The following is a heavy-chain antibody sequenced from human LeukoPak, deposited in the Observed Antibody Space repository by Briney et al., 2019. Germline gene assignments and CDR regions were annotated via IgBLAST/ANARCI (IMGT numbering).Heavy chain of an antibody. D-gene: IGHD3-10*01. V-gene: IGHV3-30*04. CDR3: ARDVGYYYGSGSYGYYYGMDV. CDR2: ISYDGSNK. Sequence: GESMRLSSAASGFTVRSYAMHWVRQAPGKGLEWVAVISYDGSNKYYADSVKGRFTISRDNSKNTLYLQMNSLRAEDTAVYYCARDVGYYYGSGSYGYYYGMDVWGKGTTVTVSS. J-gene: IGHJ6*04. CDR1: GFTVRSYA.